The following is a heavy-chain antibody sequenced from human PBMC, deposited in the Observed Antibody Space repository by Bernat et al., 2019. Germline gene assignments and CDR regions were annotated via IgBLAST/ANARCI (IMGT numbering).Heavy chain of an antibody. CDR1: GFTFSSYG. CDR3: AKDLGDYDFWSGYYTGRY. CDR2: ISYDGSNK. V-gene: IGHV3-30*18. Sequence: QVQLVESGGGVVQPERSLRLSCAASGFTFSSYGMHWVRRAPGKGLEWVAVISYDGSNKYYADSVKGRFTISRDNSKNTLYLQMNSLRAEDTAVYYCAKDLGDYDFWSGYYTGRYWGQGTLVTVSS. J-gene: IGHJ4*02. D-gene: IGHD3-3*01.